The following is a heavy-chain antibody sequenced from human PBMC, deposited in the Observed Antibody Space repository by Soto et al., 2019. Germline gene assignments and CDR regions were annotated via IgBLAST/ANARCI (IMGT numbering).Heavy chain of an antibody. CDR2: IYYSGST. J-gene: IGHJ4*02. CDR3: ARGVVPAAMFAY. D-gene: IGHD2-2*01. V-gene: IGHV4-31*03. CDR1: GGSISSGGYY. Sequence: SETLSLTCTVSGGSISSGGYYWSWIRQHPGKGLEWIGYIYYSGSTYYNPSLKSRVTISVDTSKNQFPLKLSSVTAADTAVYYCARGVVPAAMFAYWGQGTLVTVSS.